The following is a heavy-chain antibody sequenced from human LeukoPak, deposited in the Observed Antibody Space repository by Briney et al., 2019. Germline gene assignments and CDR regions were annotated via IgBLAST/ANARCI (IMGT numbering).Heavy chain of an antibody. CDR3: AKDARRTNGWYFFDY. V-gene: IGHV3-23*01. Sequence: PGGSLRLSCAASGFTFSRHAMNWVRQAPGKGLEWVSVISDSGSITYYADSVKGRFTISRDNSKNTLFLQMNSLGAEDTAVYYCAKDARRTNGWYFFDYWGQGTLVTVSS. CDR2: ISDSGSIT. J-gene: IGHJ4*02. CDR1: GFTFSRHA. D-gene: IGHD6-19*01.